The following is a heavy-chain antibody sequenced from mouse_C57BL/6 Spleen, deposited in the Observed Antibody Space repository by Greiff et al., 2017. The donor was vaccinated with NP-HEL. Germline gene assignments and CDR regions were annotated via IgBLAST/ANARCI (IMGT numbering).Heavy chain of an antibody. D-gene: IGHD4-1*01. CDR2: IHPNSGST. CDR1: GYTFTSYW. V-gene: IGHV1-64*01. Sequence: QVQLQQPGAELVKPGASVKLSCKASGYTFTSYWMHWVKQRPGQGLEWIGMIHPNSGSTNYNEKFKSKATLTVDKSSSTAYSQLSSLTSEDSAVYYCARWDWDSGFAYWGQGTLVTVSA. J-gene: IGHJ3*01. CDR3: ARWDWDSGFAY.